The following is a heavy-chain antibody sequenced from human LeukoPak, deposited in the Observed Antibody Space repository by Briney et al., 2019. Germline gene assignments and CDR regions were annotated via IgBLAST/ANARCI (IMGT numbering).Heavy chain of an antibody. CDR1: GGTFSSYA. CDR2: INPNSGGT. J-gene: IGHJ4*02. Sequence: ASVKVSCKASGGTFSSYAISWVRQAPGQGLEWMGWINPNSGGTNYAQKFQGRVTMTRDTSISTAYMELSRLRSDDTAVYYCARTRSYSSGWYPADYWGQGTLVTVSS. CDR3: ARTRSYSSGWYPADY. D-gene: IGHD6-19*01. V-gene: IGHV1-2*02.